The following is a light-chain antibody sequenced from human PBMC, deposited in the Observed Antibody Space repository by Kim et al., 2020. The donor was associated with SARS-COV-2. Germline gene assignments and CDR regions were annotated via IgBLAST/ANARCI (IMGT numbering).Light chain of an antibody. CDR1: QSVISSY. CDR3: QHYGSSWWT. J-gene: IGKJ1*01. CDR2: GTS. Sequence: SPGERAPLSCRASQSVISSYLAWYQHKPGQAPRLVIYGTSTRASGIADRFSGSGSGTDFTLTVSRLEPEDSAVYYCQHYGSSWWTFGPGTKVDIK. V-gene: IGKV3-20*01.